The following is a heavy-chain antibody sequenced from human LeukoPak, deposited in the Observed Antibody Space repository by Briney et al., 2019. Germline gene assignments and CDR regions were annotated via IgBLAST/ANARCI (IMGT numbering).Heavy chain of an antibody. CDR3: ARDRLAGGNRDFSF. CDR1: GYTFTGYY. J-gene: IGHJ4*02. D-gene: IGHD4-23*01. CDR2: INPNSGGT. V-gene: IGHV1-2*02. Sequence: PGASVKVSFKASGYTFTGYYMHWVRQAPGQGLEWMGWINPNSGGTNYAQKFQGRVTMTRDASISTAYMELSRLRSDDTAVYYCARDRLAGGNRDFSFWGQGTLVTVSS.